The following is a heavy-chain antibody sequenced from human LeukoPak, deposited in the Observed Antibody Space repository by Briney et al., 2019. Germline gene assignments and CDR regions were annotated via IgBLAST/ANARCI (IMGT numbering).Heavy chain of an antibody. D-gene: IGHD6-13*01. CDR3: ARGRGRYSSSWYGY. V-gene: IGHV3-23*01. Sequence: GGSLRLSCAASGFTFSSYAMSWVRQAPGKGLEWVSAISGSGGSTYYADSVKGRFTISRDNAKNSLYLQMNSLRAEDTAVYYCARGRGRYSSSWYGYWGQGTLVTVSS. CDR1: GFTFSSYA. CDR2: ISGSGGST. J-gene: IGHJ4*02.